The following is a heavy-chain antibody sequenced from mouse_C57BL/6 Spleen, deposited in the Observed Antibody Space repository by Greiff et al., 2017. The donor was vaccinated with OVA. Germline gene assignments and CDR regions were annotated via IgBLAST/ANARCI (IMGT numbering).Heavy chain of an antibody. CDR3: ARWGDVGRYFDV. D-gene: IGHD3-3*01. V-gene: IGHV1-52*01. Sequence: QVHVKQPGAELVRPGSSVKLSCKASGYTFTSYWMHWVKQRPIQGLEWIGNIDPYDSETHYNQKFKDKATLTVDKSSSTAYMQLSSLTSEDSAVYYCARWGDVGRYFDVWGTGTTVTVSS. CDR1: GYTFTSYW. J-gene: IGHJ1*03. CDR2: IDPYDSET.